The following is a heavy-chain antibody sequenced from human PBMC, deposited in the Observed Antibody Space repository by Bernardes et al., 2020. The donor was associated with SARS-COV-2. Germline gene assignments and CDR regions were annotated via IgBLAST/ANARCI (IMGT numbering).Heavy chain of an antibody. J-gene: IGHJ5*02. D-gene: IGHD5-18*01. Sequence: ASVKVSCKASGYTFTTYGMSWVRQAPGQGLEWMGWISAYHGNTNYAQKFQGRVTMTTDTSTSTAYMDLRSLRSDDTAVYYCATVVGYSYGGGWFDPWGQGTLVTVSS. CDR1: GYTFTTYG. V-gene: IGHV1-18*01. CDR2: ISAYHGNT. CDR3: ATVVGYSYGGGWFDP.